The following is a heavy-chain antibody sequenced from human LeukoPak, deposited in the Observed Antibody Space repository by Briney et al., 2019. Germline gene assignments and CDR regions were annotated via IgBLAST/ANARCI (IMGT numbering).Heavy chain of an antibody. CDR3: AKDNRRTTYCGGDCFFDQ. CDR2: ISWDGDST. D-gene: IGHD2-21*02. J-gene: IGHJ4*02. V-gene: IGHV3-43*01. CDR1: GFIFDDYT. Sequence: GGSLRLSCAASGFIFDDYTMHWVRQALGKGLEWVSLISWDGDSTYYADSVKGRFTISRDNSKDSLFLQMNSLRTEDTALYYCAKDNRRTTYCGGDCFFDQWGQGTLVTVSS.